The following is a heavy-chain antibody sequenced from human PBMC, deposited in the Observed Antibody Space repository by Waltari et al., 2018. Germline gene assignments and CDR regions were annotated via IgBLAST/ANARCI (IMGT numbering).Heavy chain of an antibody. CDR3: ARGSRRWLQLVFDY. CDR1: GFTFDDYA. CDR2: ISWNSGSI. Sequence: EVQLVESGGGLVQPGRSLRLSCAASGFTFDDYAMHWVRQAPGKGLEWVSGISWNSGSIGYADSGKGRFTISRDNAKNSLYLQMNSLRAEDTAVYYCARGSRRWLQLVFDYWGQGTLVTVSS. D-gene: IGHD5-12*01. J-gene: IGHJ4*02. V-gene: IGHV3-9*01.